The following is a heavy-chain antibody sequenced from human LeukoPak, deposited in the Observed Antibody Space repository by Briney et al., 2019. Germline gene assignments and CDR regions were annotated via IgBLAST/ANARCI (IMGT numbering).Heavy chain of an antibody. J-gene: IGHJ3*02. CDR3: ARDRRPDAFDI. V-gene: IGHV3-48*04. CDR2: ISSSSSTI. Sequence: PGGSLRLSCAASGFTFSSYSMNWVRQAPGKGLEWVSYISSSSSTIYYADSVKGRFTISRDNAKNSLYLQMNSLRAEDTAVYYCARDRRPDAFDIRGQGTMVTVSS. CDR1: GFTFSSYS.